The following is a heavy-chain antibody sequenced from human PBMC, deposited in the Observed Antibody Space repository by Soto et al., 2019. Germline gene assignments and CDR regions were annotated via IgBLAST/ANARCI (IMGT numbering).Heavy chain of an antibody. J-gene: IGHJ4*02. CDR2: ISYDGSNK. Sequence: GGSLRLSCAASGFTFSSYGMHWVRQAPGKGLEWVAVISYDGSNKYYADSVKGRFTISRDNSKNTLYLQMNSLRAEDTAVYYCAKVNKGVIVLYFDYWGQGTLVTVSS. CDR1: GFTFSSYG. CDR3: AKVNKGVIVLYFDY. D-gene: IGHD3-16*02. V-gene: IGHV3-30*18.